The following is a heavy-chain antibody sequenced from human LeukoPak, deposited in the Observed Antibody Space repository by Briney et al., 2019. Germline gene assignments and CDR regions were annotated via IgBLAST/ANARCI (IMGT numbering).Heavy chain of an antibody. D-gene: IGHD5-12*01. CDR3: AKNRVYSGYALYYCDC. Sequence: PGGSLRLSCVASGFTFGSYAMSWVRQAPGKGLEWVSTIRGSGGSTYYADSVKGRFTISRDNSKNTLYLQMNSPRAEDTAVYYCAKNRVYSGYALYYCDCWGQGTLVTVSS. CDR2: IRGSGGST. J-gene: IGHJ4*02. CDR1: GFTFGSYA. V-gene: IGHV3-23*01.